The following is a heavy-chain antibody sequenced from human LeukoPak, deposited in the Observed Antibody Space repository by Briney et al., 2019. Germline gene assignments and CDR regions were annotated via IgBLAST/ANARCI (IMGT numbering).Heavy chain of an antibody. CDR1: GGSISSGSYY. CDR3: AREVTMVRGVTNWFDP. CDR2: IYTSGST. Sequence: SETLSLTCTVSGGSISSGSYYWSWIRQPAGKGLEWIGRIYTSGSTNYNPSLKSRVTISVDTSKNQFSLKLSSVTAADTAVYYCAREVTMVRGVTNWFDPWGQGTLVTVSS. J-gene: IGHJ5*02. V-gene: IGHV4-61*02. D-gene: IGHD3-10*01.